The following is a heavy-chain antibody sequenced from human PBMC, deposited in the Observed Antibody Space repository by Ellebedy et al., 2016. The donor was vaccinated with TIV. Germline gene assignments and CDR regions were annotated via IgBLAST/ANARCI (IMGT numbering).Heavy chain of an antibody. CDR1: GYSFTSYW. V-gene: IGHV5-51*01. D-gene: IGHD2-15*01. Sequence: GESLKISXKGSGYSFTSYWIGWVRQMPGKGLEWMGIIYPGDSDTRYSPSFQGQVTISADKSISTAYLQWSSLKASDTAMYCCARHRKVVAATFRGSWFDPWGQGTLVTVSS. CDR2: IYPGDSDT. J-gene: IGHJ5*02. CDR3: ARHRKVVAATFRGSWFDP.